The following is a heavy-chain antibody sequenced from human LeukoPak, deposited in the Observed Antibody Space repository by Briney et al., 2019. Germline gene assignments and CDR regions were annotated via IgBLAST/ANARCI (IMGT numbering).Heavy chain of an antibody. J-gene: IGHJ4*02. CDR3: AIRRSGSYPGY. V-gene: IGHV3-23*01. Sequence: GGSLRLSCAASGFTFSSYGMSWVRQAPGKGLEWVSAISGSGGSTYYADSVKGRFTISRDNSKNTLYLQMNSLRAEDTAVYYCAIRRSGSYPGYWGQGTLVTVSS. D-gene: IGHD1-26*01. CDR2: ISGSGGST. CDR1: GFTFSSYG.